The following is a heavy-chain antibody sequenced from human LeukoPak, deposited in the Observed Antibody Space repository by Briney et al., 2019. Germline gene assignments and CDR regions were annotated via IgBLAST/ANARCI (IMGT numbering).Heavy chain of an antibody. D-gene: IGHD5-12*01. CDR3: AREEYSGYDWSADY. CDR1: GGTFSSYA. V-gene: IGHV1-69*05. Sequence: SVKVSCKASGGTFSSYAISWVRQAPGQGLEWMGGIIPILGTANYAQKFQGRVTITTDESTSTAYMELSSLRSEDTAVYYCAREEYSGYDWSADYWGQGTLVTVSS. J-gene: IGHJ4*02. CDR2: IIPILGTA.